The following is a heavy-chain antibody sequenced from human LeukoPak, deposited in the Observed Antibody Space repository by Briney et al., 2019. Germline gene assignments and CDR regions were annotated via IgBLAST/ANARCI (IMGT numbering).Heavy chain of an antibody. Sequence: PGGSLRLSCAASGFTFSSYSMNWVRQAPGKGLEWVSSISSSSSYIYYADSVKGRFTISRDNAKNSLYLQMNSLRAEDTAVYYCAREGSTESYYYYYYGMDVWGQGTTVTVSS. CDR2: ISSSSSYI. V-gene: IGHV3-21*01. CDR1: GFTFSSYS. CDR3: AREGSTESYYYYYYGMDV. J-gene: IGHJ6*02. D-gene: IGHD1-14*01.